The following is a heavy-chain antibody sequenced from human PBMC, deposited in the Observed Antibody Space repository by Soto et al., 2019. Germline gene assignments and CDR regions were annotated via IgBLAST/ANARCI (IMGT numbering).Heavy chain of an antibody. CDR1: GFTFSSYD. CDR3: VRRVSGNYDH. CDR2: ISSNGGTT. Sequence: EVQLAESGGGMVQPGGSLRLSCVASGFTFSSYDMHWVRQAPGKGLEYVSSISSNGGTTYYGNSVKGRFTISRDNSKNTLYLQMGSLRAEDMAVYYCVRRVSGNYDHWGQETLVTVSS. D-gene: IGHD1-7*01. V-gene: IGHV3-64*01. J-gene: IGHJ5*02.